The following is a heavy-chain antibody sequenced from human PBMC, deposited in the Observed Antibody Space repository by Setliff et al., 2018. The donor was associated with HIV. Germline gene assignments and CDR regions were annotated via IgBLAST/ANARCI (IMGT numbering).Heavy chain of an antibody. CDR3: ARAGSNCTNGVCYGFDY. CDR2: IYYTGST. Sequence: TLSLTCAVYGGSFSSYYWSWIRQPPGKGLEWIGYIYYTGSTNYNPSLKSRVTISVDTSKNQFSLKLSSVTAADTAVYYCARAGSNCTNGVCYGFDYWGQGTLVTVSS. V-gene: IGHV4-59*08. CDR1: GGSFSSYY. J-gene: IGHJ4*02. D-gene: IGHD2-8*01.